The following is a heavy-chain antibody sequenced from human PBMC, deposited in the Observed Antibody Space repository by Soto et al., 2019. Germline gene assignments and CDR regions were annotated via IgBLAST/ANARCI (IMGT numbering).Heavy chain of an antibody. J-gene: IGHJ4*02. D-gene: IGHD3-3*01. CDR1: GYTFTSYG. V-gene: IGHV1-18*01. Sequence: QVQLVQSGAEVKKPGASVKVSCKASGYTFTSYGISWVRPAPGQGLEWMGWISVYNGNTNYAQILQGRVTMTTDTSTSTAYMELRSLRSDDTAVYYCARVYDFWSGYSNPFDYWGQGTLVTVSS. CDR3: ARVYDFWSGYSNPFDY. CDR2: ISVYNGNT.